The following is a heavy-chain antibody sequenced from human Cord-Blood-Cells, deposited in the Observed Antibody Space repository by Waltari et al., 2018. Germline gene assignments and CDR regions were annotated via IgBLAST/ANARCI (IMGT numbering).Heavy chain of an antibody. J-gene: IGHJ4*02. CDR2: ISYDGSNK. Sequence: QVQLVESGGGVVQPGRSLRLSCAASGFTFSSYAMHWVRQAPGKGRGWLAVISYDGSNKYYADSVKGRFTISRDNSKNTLYLQMNSLRAEDTAVYYCASDGSGSYYNFDYWGQGTLVTVSS. D-gene: IGHD3-10*01. CDR1: GFTFSSYA. V-gene: IGHV3-30*04. CDR3: ASDGSGSYYNFDY.